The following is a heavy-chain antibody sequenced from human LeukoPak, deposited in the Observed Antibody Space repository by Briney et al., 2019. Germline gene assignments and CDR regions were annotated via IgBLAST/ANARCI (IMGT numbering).Heavy chain of an antibody. CDR3: AIESRGPAY. D-gene: IGHD3-10*01. CDR2: IKTDGSET. V-gene: IGHV3-7*05. J-gene: IGHJ4*02. CDR1: GFTFSNCW. Sequence: GGSLRLFCAASGFTFSNCWMTWVRQAPGKGLECVANIKTDGSETYYVDSVKGRFTISRDNAKNSVYLQMNSLRGEDTAVYYCAIESRGPAYWGQGTLVTVPS.